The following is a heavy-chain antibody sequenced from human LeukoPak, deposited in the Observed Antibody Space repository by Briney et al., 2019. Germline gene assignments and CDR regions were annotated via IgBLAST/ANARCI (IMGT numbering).Heavy chain of an antibody. D-gene: IGHD3-10*01. J-gene: IGHJ4*02. CDR3: ASGAYYFDF. Sequence: ASVKVSCKASGYTFSSYGITWVRQAPGQRLEWMGWISAYNGNTHYAQKVQGRVTMTTDTSTSTAYMELRSLRSDDTAVYYCASGAYYFDFWGQGTLVTVSS. V-gene: IGHV1-18*01. CDR2: ISAYNGNT. CDR1: GYTFSSYG.